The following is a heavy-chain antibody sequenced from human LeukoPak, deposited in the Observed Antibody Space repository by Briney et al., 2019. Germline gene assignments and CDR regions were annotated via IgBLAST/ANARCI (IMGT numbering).Heavy chain of an antibody. CDR1: GLIFDDYT. CDR3: ARNPRHYYDSSGYYYD. J-gene: IGHJ4*02. V-gene: IGHV3-43*01. D-gene: IGHD3-22*01. Sequence: GGSLRLSCAASGLIFDDYTMHWVRQAPGKGLEWVSLISRNGAATKYADSVRGRFTVSRDNSKNSLYLQMNSLRAEDTAVYYCARNPRHYYDSSGYYYDWGQGTLVTVSS. CDR2: ISRNGAAT.